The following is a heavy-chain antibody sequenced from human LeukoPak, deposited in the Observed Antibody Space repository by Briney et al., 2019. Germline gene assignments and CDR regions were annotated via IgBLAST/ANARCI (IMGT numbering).Heavy chain of an antibody. D-gene: IGHD2-15*01. CDR2: IYYSGST. J-gene: IGHJ4*02. CDR1: GGSISSGGYY. Sequence: SETLSLTCTVSGGSISSGGYYWSWICQHPGKGLEWIGYIYYSGSTYYNPSLKSRVIISVETSKNQFSLKLSSVTAADTAVYYCARRYCSGSSCYFGSWGQGTLVTVSS. CDR3: ARRYCSGSSCYFGS. V-gene: IGHV4-31*03.